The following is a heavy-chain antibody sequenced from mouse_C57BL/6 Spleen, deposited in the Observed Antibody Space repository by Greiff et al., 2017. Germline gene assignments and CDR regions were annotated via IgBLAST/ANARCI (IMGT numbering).Heavy chain of an antibody. D-gene: IGHD3-2*02. V-gene: IGHV1-15*01. CDR1: GYTFTDYE. Sequence: QVQLKQSGAELVRPGASVTLSCKASGYTFTDYEMHWVKQTPVHGLEWIGAIDPETGGTAYNQKFKGKAILTADKSSSTAYMELRSLTSEDSAVYYCTRRGDSSGYPSYWGQGTTLTVSS. CDR2: IDPETGGT. J-gene: IGHJ2*01. CDR3: TRRGDSSGYPSY.